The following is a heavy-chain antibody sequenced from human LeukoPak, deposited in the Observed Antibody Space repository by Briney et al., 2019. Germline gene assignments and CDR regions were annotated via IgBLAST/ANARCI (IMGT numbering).Heavy chain of an antibody. V-gene: IGHV4-59*01. Sequence: SETLSLTCTVSGGSISSYYWSWIRQPPGRGLEWIGYIYYSGSTNYNPSLKSRVTISVDMSKNQFSLKLNSLTAADTAVYYCARAHSGSYTKGYNFDSWGQGTLVTVSS. CDR2: IYYSGST. CDR1: GGSISSYY. D-gene: IGHD1-26*01. J-gene: IGHJ4*02. CDR3: ARAHSGSYTKGYNFDS.